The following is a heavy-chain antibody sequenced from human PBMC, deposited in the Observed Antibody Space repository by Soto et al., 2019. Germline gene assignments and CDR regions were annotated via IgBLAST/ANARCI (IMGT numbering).Heavy chain of an antibody. V-gene: IGHV2-5*02. Sequence: HITLKESGPTLVKPTQSLTLTWTVSGYSLNTYGVGVGWIRQPPGKALERLALIYWDDDKRYSPSLKSRLTITKDTSKNQVVLTMTNMDPVDTVTYYCARALGSWGAYYFDYWGQGTLVTVSS. CDR3: ARALGSWGAYYFDY. D-gene: IGHD3-16*01. CDR1: GYSLNTYGVG. J-gene: IGHJ4*02. CDR2: IYWDDDK.